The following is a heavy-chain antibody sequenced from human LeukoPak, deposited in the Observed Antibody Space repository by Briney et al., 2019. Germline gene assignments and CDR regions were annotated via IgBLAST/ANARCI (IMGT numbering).Heavy chain of an antibody. CDR1: GGSISSYY. CDR3: ARDRSIAAASYFDY. CDR2: IYYSGST. J-gene: IGHJ4*02. V-gene: IGHV4-59*01. D-gene: IGHD6-13*01. Sequence: SETLSLTCTVSGGSISSYYWSWIRQPPGKGLEWIGYIYYSGSTNYNPSLKSRVTISVDTSKNQFSLKLSSVTAADTAVYYCARDRSIAAASYFDYCGKGTLVTVSS.